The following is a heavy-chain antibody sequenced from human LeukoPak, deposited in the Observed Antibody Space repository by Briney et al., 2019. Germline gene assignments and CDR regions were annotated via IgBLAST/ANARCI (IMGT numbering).Heavy chain of an antibody. CDR1: GYSFTSYW. D-gene: IGHD6-19*01. V-gene: IGHV5-51*01. Sequence: PGESLKISCKGSGYSFTSYWIGWVRQMPGKGLEWMGIIYPGDSDTRYSPSFQGQVTISADKSISTAYLQWSSLKASDTAMYYCARSCRDNSSGWYGDYYYYYGMDVWGQGTTVTVSS. CDR2: IYPGDSDT. J-gene: IGHJ6*02. CDR3: ARSCRDNSSGWYGDYYYYYGMDV.